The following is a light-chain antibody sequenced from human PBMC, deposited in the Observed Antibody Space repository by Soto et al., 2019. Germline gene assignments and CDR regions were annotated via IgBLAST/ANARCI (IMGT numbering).Light chain of an antibody. Sequence: DIQMTQSPSSLSASVGDRVTITCRASRRITTFLNWYQQRPGQAPKLLIYSASKLHTGVPSRFSGSGSGADFTLTISNVQLEDFATYYCQQSYSTPLTFGGGTTVDI. CDR3: QQSYSTPLT. V-gene: IGKV1-39*01. J-gene: IGKJ4*01. CDR1: RRITTF. CDR2: SAS.